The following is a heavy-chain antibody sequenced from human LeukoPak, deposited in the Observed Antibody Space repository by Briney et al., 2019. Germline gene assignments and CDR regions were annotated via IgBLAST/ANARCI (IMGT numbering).Heavy chain of an antibody. CDR2: IKQDGSEK. CDR3: ARDIIAVDIAEYFQH. Sequence: PGGSLRLSCAASGFTFSSYWMSWARQAPGKGLEWVANIKQDGSEKYYVDSVKGRFTISRDNAKNSLYLQMNSLRAEDTAVYYCARDIIAVDIAEYFQHWGQGTLVTVSS. V-gene: IGHV3-7*03. D-gene: IGHD6-19*01. J-gene: IGHJ1*01. CDR1: GFTFSSYW.